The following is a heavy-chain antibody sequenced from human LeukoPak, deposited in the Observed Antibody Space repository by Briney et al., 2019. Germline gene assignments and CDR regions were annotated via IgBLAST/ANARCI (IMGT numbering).Heavy chain of an antibody. J-gene: IGHJ4*02. Sequence: PSETLSLTCAVYGGSFSGYYWSWIRQPPGKGLEWIGEINHSGSTYYNPSLKSRVTISVDTSKNQFSLKLSSVTAADTAVYYCARSPYDYVWGSCDYWGQGTLVTVSS. D-gene: IGHD3-16*01. CDR3: ARSPYDYVWGSCDY. V-gene: IGHV4-34*01. CDR2: INHSGST. CDR1: GGSFSGYY.